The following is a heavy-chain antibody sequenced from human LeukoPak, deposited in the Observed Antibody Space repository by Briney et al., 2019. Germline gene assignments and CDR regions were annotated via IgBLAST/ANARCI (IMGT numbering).Heavy chain of an antibody. CDR2: INHSGST. CDR3: ARAGKRDFGVVITFDY. V-gene: IGHV4-34*01. J-gene: IGHJ4*02. D-gene: IGHD3-3*01. Sequence: SETLSLTCAAYGGSFSGYYWSWIRQPPGKGLEWIGEINHSGSTNYNPSLKSRVTISVDTSKNQFSLKLSSVTAADTAVYYCARAGKRDFGVVITFDYWGQGTLVTVSS. CDR1: GGSFSGYY.